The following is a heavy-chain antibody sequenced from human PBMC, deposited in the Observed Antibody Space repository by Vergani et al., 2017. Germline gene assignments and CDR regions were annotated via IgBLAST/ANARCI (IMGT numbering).Heavy chain of an antibody. CDR1: GFTFSDYY. D-gene: IGHD5-12*01. J-gene: IGHJ4*02. V-gene: IGHV3-11*04. Sequence: VQLLESGGGLVKPGGSLRLSCAASGFTFSDYYMSWIRQAPGKGLEWVSYISSSSSTIYYADSAKGRFTISRDNDKNSLYLQMNSLRDEDTAVYYCARLLGGYDPGSSYWGQGTLVTVSS. CDR2: ISSSSSTI. CDR3: ARLLGGYDPGSSY.